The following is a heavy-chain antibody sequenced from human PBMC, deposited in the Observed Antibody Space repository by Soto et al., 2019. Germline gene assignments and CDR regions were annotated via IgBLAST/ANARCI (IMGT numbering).Heavy chain of an antibody. J-gene: IGHJ4*02. D-gene: IGHD3-10*01. CDR3: ARRHYGSGSYYPSHFDS. CDR2: IYYSGSN. V-gene: IGHV4-39*01. Sequence: QLQLQESGPGLVKPSETLSLTCTVSGGSISSSSYYWDWIRQPPGKGLEWIGSIYYSGSNYYNPSLKSRVTISVDTSKNQFSLKLSSVTAADTAVHYCARRHYGSGSYYPSHFDSWGQGTLVTVSS. CDR1: GGSISSSSYY.